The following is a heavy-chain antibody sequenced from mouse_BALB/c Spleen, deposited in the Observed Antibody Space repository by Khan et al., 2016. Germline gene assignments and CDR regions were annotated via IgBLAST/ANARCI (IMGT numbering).Heavy chain of an antibody. CDR3: ARGGVRRTDAMDY. J-gene: IGHJ4*01. V-gene: IGHV14-3*02. D-gene: IGHD2-14*01. CDR1: GFNIKDTY. CDR2: IDPANGNT. Sequence: VRLQQSGAELVKPGASVKLSCTASGFNIKDTYMHWVKQRPEQGLEWIGRIDPANGNTKYDPKFQGKATITADTSSNTAYLQLSSLTSEDTAVYYCARGGVRRTDAMDYWGQGTAVTVSS.